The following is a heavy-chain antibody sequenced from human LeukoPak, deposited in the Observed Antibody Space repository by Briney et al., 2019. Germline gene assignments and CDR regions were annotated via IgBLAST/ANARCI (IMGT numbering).Heavy chain of an antibody. D-gene: IGHD5-12*01. J-gene: IGHJ4*02. CDR2: ISYDGSNK. V-gene: IGHV3-30*04. Sequence: GGSLRLSCAASGFTFSSYAMHWVRQASGKRLEWVAVISYDGSNKYYADSVKGRFTISRDNSKNTLYLQMNSLRAEDTAVYYCARDGRYSGYETSGCFDYWGQGTLVTVSS. CDR1: GFTFSSYA. CDR3: ARDGRYSGYETSGCFDY.